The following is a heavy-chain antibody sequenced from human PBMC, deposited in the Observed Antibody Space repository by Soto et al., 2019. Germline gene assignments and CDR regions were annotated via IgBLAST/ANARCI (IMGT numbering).Heavy chain of an antibody. CDR3: ARRWGYDAFDI. J-gene: IGHJ3*02. CDR2: IWYDGSNK. CDR1: GFTFSSYG. V-gene: IGHV3-33*01. D-gene: IGHD3-16*01. Sequence: QVQLVESGGGVVQPGRSLRLSCAASGFTFSSYGMHWVRQAPGKGLEWVAVIWYDGSNKYYADSVKGRFTISRDNSKNTLYLQMNSLRAEDTAVYYCARRWGYDAFDIWGQGTMFTVSS.